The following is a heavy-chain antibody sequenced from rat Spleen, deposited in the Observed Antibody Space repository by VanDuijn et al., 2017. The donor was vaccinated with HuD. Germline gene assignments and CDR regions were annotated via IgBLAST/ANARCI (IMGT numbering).Heavy chain of an antibody. V-gene: IGHV5-7*01. J-gene: IGHJ2*01. CDR1: GFTFSDYN. CDR2: ISYDGSST. Sequence: EVQLVESGGGLVQPGRSLKLSCAASGFTFSDYNMAWVRQAPKKGLEWVATISYDGSSTYYRDSVKGRFTISRDNAKSTLLLQMNSLRSEDTATYYCTRLWDSWGQGVMVTVSS. CDR3: TRLWDS.